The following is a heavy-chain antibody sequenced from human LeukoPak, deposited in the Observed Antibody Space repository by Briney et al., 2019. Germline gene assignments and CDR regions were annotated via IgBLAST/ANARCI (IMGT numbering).Heavy chain of an antibody. CDR2: IDPTDSYT. D-gene: IGHD4/OR15-4a*01. J-gene: IGHJ3*02. CDR1: GYSFTSYW. CDR3: ARTMVDRQFALDI. Sequence: GESLKISCKGSGYSFTSYWITWVRQMPGKGLDWLGRIDPTDSYTNYSPSFQGHVTISADKSISTAYLQWSSLKASDTAMYYCARTMVDRQFALDIWGQGTMVTVSS. V-gene: IGHV5-10-1*01.